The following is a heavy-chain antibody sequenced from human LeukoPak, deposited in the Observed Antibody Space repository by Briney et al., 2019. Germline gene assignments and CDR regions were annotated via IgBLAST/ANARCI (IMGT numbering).Heavy chain of an antibody. D-gene: IGHD6-19*01. CDR1: GFTFRNYG. CDR2: ISYDGRNK. V-gene: IGHV3-30*03. CDR3: ARDRAVTGAKGGWYFDL. J-gene: IGHJ2*01. Sequence: GGSLRLSCVASGFTFRNYGIHWVRQAPGKGLEWVAVISYDGRNKYYTDSVKGRFTISRDDSKNTLYLQMDSLRAEDTAVYYCARDRAVTGAKGGWYFDLWGRGTLVTVSS.